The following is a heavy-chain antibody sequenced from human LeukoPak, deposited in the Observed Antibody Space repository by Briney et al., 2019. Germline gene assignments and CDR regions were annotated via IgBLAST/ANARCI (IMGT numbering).Heavy chain of an antibody. CDR3: ARDHGSSGYYFLFDY. D-gene: IGHD3-22*01. J-gene: IGHJ4*02. CDR1: GFTFSSYS. CDR2: ISSSSSTI. V-gene: IGHV3-48*01. Sequence: GGSLRLSCAASGFTFSSYSMNWVRQAPGKGLEWVSYISSSSSTIYYADSVKGRFTISGDNAKNSLYLQMNSLRAEDTAVYYCARDHGSSGYYFLFDYWGQGTLVTVSS.